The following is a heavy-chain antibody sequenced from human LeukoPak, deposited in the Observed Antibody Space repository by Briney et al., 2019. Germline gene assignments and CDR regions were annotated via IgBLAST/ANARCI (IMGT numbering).Heavy chain of an antibody. CDR2: ISSSSATI. Sequence: GRSLRLSCAASGFTFSSYSMNWVRQAPGKGLEWVSYISSSSATIYYADSVKGRFTISRDNAKNSLYLQMNSLRAEDTAVYYCAGFMITFGGVIGGPMGYMDVWGKGTTVTISS. CDR3: AGFMITFGGVIGGPMGYMDV. V-gene: IGHV3-48*04. J-gene: IGHJ6*03. D-gene: IGHD3-16*01. CDR1: GFTFSSYS.